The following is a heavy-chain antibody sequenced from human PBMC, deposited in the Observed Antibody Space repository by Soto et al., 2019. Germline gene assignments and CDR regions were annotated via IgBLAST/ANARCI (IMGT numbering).Heavy chain of an antibody. CDR3: AKDPTGTTRNFDC. V-gene: IGHV3-23*01. Sequence: EVQLLESGGALVQPGGSLRLSCAASGLTFSNYAMNWVRQAPGKGLEWVSAISGSGGNTYYADSVRGRFTISRDNSKNTLYLQMNSLRAEDTALYYCAKDPTGTTRNFDCWGQGTLVTVSS. CDR1: GLTFSNYA. CDR2: ISGSGGNT. J-gene: IGHJ4*02. D-gene: IGHD1-7*01.